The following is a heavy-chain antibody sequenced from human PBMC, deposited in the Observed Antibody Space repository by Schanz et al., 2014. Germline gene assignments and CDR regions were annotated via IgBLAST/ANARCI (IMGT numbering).Heavy chain of an antibody. CDR3: YGMDV. J-gene: IGHJ6*02. CDR1: GGSISSSRYY. V-gene: IGHV4-39*07. CDR2: IYYSGST. Sequence: QLQLQESGPGLAKPSETLSLTCSVSGGSISSSRYYWGWIRQSPGKGLEWIGYIYYSGSTYYNPSLKSRVTISIDTSKNQFSLRLTSVTAADTAVYYCYGMDVWGQGTTVTVSS.